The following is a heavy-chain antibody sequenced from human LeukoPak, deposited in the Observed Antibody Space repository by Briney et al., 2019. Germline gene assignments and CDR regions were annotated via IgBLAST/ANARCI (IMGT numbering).Heavy chain of an antibody. Sequence: GGSLRLSCATSGFTFSSYAMSCARQAPGKGLEWVSGIGASGGSTYYADSVKGRFTISRDNSKNTLYLQMNSLRTEDTAVYYCAKAEGYDILTGLDYWGQGTLVTVSS. J-gene: IGHJ4*02. CDR1: GFTFSSYA. V-gene: IGHV3-23*01. CDR2: IGASGGST. CDR3: AKAEGYDILTGLDY. D-gene: IGHD3-9*01.